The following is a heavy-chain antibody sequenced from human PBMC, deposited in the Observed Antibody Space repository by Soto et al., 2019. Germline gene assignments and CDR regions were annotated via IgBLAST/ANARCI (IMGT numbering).Heavy chain of an antibody. D-gene: IGHD2-2*01. J-gene: IGHJ3*02. CDR2: ISAYNGNT. CDR3: ASLWYQLPLQVSNDAFDI. Sequence: QVQLVQSGAEVKKPGASVKVSRKASGYTFTSYGISWVRQAPGQGLEWMGWISAYNGNTNYAQKLQGRVTMTTDTSTSTAYMELRSLRSDDTAVYYCASLWYQLPLQVSNDAFDIWGQGTMVTVSS. V-gene: IGHV1-18*01. CDR1: GYTFTSYG.